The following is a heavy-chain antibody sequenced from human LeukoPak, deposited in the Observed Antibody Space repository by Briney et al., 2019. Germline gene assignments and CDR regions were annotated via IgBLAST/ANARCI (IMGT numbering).Heavy chain of an antibody. Sequence: PGGSLRLSCAASGFTFSTYGMHWVRQAPGKGLEWVAVVLYDGSSIYYADSVKGRFTISRDNSKNTLYLQMNSLRAEDTAVYYCAKRAFKTFGGITEKIYYFDCWGQGTLVTVFS. CDR2: VLYDGSSI. D-gene: IGHD3-16*01. V-gene: IGHV3-30*18. CDR3: AKRAFKTFGGITEKIYYFDC. CDR1: GFTFSTYG. J-gene: IGHJ4*02.